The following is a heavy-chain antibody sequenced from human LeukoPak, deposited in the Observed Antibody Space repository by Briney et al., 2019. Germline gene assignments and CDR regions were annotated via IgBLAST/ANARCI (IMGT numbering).Heavy chain of an antibody. Sequence: ASVKVSCKASGYTFTSYYMHWVRQAPGQGLEWMGIINPSGGSTSYAQKFQGRVTMTRDTSTSTVYMELSSLRSEDTAVYYCDRNTLDTAMGAAVDYWGQGTLVTVSS. CDR2: INPSGGST. D-gene: IGHD5-18*01. V-gene: IGHV1-46*03. J-gene: IGHJ4*02. CDR3: DRNTLDTAMGAAVDY. CDR1: GYTFTSYY.